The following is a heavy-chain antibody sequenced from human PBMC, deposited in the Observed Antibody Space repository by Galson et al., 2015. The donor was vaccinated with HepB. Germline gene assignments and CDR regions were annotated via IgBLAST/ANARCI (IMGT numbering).Heavy chain of an antibody. J-gene: IGHJ4*02. CDR1: GYNFISYW. V-gene: IGHV5-10-1*01. Sequence: QSGAEVKKPGESLTISCQVSGYNFISYWISWVRQVPGKGLEWMGRIDPSDSYVNYSPSFQGRVSISGDKSISTAYLQWSSLKASDTAIYYCASGSSRSGMFRPFRYWGQGSRVTVSS. CDR2: IDPSDSYV. CDR3: ASGSSRSGMFRPFRY. D-gene: IGHD3-10*01.